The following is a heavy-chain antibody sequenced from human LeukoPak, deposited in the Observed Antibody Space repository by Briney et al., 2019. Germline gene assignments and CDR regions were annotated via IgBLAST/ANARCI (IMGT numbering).Heavy chain of an antibody. CDR1: GGSFSGYY. Sequence: PSETLSLTCAVYGGSFSGYYWSWIRQPPGKGLEWIGEINHSGSTNYNPSLKSRVTISVDTSKNQFSLKLSSVTAADTAVYYCARGHYYYCMDVWGQGTTVTVSS. V-gene: IGHV4-34*01. CDR2: INHSGST. CDR3: ARGHYYYCMDV. J-gene: IGHJ6*02.